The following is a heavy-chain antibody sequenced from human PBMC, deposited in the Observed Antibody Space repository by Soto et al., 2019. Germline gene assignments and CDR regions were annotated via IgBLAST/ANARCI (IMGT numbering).Heavy chain of an antibody. V-gene: IGHV4-39*01. Sequence: QLQLQESGPGLVKPSETLSLTCTVSGGSISSSSYYWGWIRQPPGKGLEWIGSIYYSGSTYYNPSLKSRVTISVDTSKNQFSLKLSSVTAADTAVYYCARRNFRVAVADEEFDYWGQGTLVTVSS. J-gene: IGHJ4*02. CDR1: GGSISSSSYY. CDR3: ARRNFRVAVADEEFDY. CDR2: IYYSGST. D-gene: IGHD6-19*01.